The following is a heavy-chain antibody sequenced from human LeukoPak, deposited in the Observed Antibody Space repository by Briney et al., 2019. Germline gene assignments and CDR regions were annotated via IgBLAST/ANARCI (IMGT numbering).Heavy chain of an antibody. J-gene: IGHJ4*02. CDR2: ISGSGGNT. Sequence: GGSLRLSCAASGFTFSSYAKSWVRQAPGKGLEWVSSISGSGGNTYYADSVKGRFTISRDNSRDTLLMQMYSLRADDTAVYYCAKSKFPFDADGWHGYFDFWGQGTLVTVSS. CDR3: AKSKFPFDADGWHGYFDF. CDR1: GFTFSSYA. D-gene: IGHD3-10*01. V-gene: IGHV3-23*01.